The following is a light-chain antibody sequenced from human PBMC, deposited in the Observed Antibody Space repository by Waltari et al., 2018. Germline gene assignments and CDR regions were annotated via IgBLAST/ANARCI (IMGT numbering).Light chain of an antibody. CDR1: QSISKY. Sequence: EIMLTQSPVTLSLSPGERATLSCRASQSISKYLAWYQQKPGQPPRLLIYDASSRATGRPDRVSGSGYGTDFSITISRLEHEDFAVYYCQKYGTLPATFGQGTKVEIK. J-gene: IGKJ1*01. V-gene: IGKV3-20*01. CDR2: DAS. CDR3: QKYGTLPAT.